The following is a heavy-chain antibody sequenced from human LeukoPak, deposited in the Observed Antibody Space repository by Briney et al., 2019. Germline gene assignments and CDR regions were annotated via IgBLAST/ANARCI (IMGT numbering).Heavy chain of an antibody. Sequence: GASVKVSCKASGYTFTSYYMRWVRQAPGQGLEWMGIINPSGGSTSYAQKFQGRVTMTRDTSTSTVYMELSSLRSEDTAVYYCARAYGSGSYTLLFFDYWGQGTLVTVSS. CDR2: INPSGGST. V-gene: IGHV1-46*01. J-gene: IGHJ4*02. CDR1: GYTFTSYY. CDR3: ARAYGSGSYTLLFFDY. D-gene: IGHD3-10*01.